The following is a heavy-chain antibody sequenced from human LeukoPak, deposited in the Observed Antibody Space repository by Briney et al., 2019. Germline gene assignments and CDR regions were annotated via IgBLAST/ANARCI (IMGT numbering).Heavy chain of an antibody. CDR1: GGTFSSYA. CDR3: ARADDSSGSYFDY. D-gene: IGHD3-22*01. V-gene: IGHV1-69*04. CDR2: IIPILGIA. J-gene: IGHJ4*02. Sequence: SVKVSCKASGGTFSSYAISWVRQAPGQGLEWMGRIIPILGIANYAQKFQGRVTITADKSTSTAYMELSSLRSEDTAVYYCARADDSSGSYFDYWGQGTLVTVSS.